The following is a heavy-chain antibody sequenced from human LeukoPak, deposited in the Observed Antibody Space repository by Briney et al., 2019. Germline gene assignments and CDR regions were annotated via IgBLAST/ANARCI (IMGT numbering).Heavy chain of an antibody. CDR1: GFTFDDYA. D-gene: IGHD2-2*01. CDR2: ISGDGGST. J-gene: IGHJ3*02. CDR3: AKRSCSSTSCYSGTNDAFDI. Sequence: GGSLRLSCAASGFTFDDYAMHWVRQAPGKGLEWASLISGDGGSTYYADPVKGRFTISRDNSKNSLYLQMNSLRTEDTALYYCAKRSCSSTSCYSGTNDAFDIWGQGTMVTVSS. V-gene: IGHV3-43*02.